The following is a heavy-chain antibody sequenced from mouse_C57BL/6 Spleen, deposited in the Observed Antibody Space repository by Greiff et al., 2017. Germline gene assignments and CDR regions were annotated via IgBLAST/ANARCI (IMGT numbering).Heavy chain of an antibody. V-gene: IGHV5-6*01. CDR2: ISSGGSYT. CDR1: GFTFSSYG. D-gene: IGHD4-1*01. J-gene: IGHJ2*01. CDR3: ARGELGLDY. Sequence: EVMLVESGGDLVKPGGSLKLSCAASGFTFSSYGMSWVRQTPDKRLEWVATISSGGSYTYYPDSVKGRFTISRDNAKNTLYLQMSSLKSEDTAMYYCARGELGLDYWGQGTTLTVSS.